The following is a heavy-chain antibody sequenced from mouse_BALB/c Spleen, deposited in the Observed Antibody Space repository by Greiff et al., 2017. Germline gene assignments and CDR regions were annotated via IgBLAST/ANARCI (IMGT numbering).Heavy chain of an antibody. D-gene: IGHD1-1*01. CDR1: GFTFSDYY. J-gene: IGHJ2*01. V-gene: IGHV5-4*02. Sequence: EVQGVESGGGLVKPGGSLKLSCAASGFTFSDYYMYWVRQTPEKRLEWVATISDGGSYTYYPDSVKGRFTISRDNAKNNLYLQMSSLKSEDTAMYYCARGSNLYYFDYWGQGTTLTVSS. CDR2: ISDGGSYT. CDR3: ARGSNLYYFDY.